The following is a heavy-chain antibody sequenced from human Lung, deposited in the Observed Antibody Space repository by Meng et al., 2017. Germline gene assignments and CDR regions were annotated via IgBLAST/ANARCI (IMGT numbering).Heavy chain of an antibody. CDR2: INHSGST. V-gene: IGHV4-34*01. D-gene: IGHD4-11*01. J-gene: IGHJ4*02. Sequence: QVALQRWWSGLSKPAETLSLTWVVSGGSFSVYYWSWIRQRPGKGLEWIGEINHSGSTNYNPSLESRATISVDTSQNNLSLKLSSVTAADSAVYYCARGPTTMAHDFDYWGQGTLVTVSS. CDR1: GGSFSVYY. CDR3: ARGPTTMAHDFDY.